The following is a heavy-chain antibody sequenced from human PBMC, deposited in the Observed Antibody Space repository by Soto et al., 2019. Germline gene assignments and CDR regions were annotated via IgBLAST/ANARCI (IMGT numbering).Heavy chain of an antibody. CDR3: AKDRVGGVPDAFDI. Sequence: PGGSLRLSCAASGFTSTNYVINWVRQAPGKGLGWVSSISGSGTTTFYADSVKGRFIISRDNSKNTLYLQMNSLRAEDTALYYCAKDRVGGVPDAFDIWGQGTMVTVSS. CDR1: GFTSTNYV. V-gene: IGHV3-23*01. CDR2: ISGSGTTT. D-gene: IGHD2-8*01. J-gene: IGHJ3*02.